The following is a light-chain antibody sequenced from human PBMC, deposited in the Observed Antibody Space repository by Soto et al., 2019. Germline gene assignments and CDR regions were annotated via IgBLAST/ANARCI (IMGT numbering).Light chain of an antibody. CDR2: GAS. CDR3: QQYGSSPPWT. CDR1: QSVSSSY. V-gene: IGKV3-20*01. Sequence: EIVLTQSPGTLSLSPGERATLSCRASQSVSSSYLAWYQQKPGQAPRLLIYGASSRATGIPDRFRGSGSGTGFTLTISRLEPEDFAVYYCQQYGSSPPWTFGQGTKVEIK. J-gene: IGKJ1*01.